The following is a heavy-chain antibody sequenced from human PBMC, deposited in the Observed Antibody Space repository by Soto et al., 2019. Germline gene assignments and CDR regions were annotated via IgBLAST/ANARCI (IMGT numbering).Heavy chain of an antibody. Sequence: QVQLVQSGAEVKKPGASVTVSCKASGYSFTSYDINWVRQAPGHGLEWMGWMNPNSGNTGYAPQFQGRVTMTRDASISTAHMELSGLRSVDTAVYFCARWDRSYHVYFGMDVWCQGTTVTVTS. CDR1: GYSFTSYD. J-gene: IGHJ6*02. D-gene: IGHD3-22*01. CDR3: ARWDRSYHVYFGMDV. V-gene: IGHV1-8*01. CDR2: MNPNSGNT.